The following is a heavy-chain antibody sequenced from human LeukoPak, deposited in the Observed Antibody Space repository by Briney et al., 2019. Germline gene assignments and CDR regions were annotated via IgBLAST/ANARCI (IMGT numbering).Heavy chain of an antibody. Sequence: SETLSLTCTVSGGSISSSSYYWGWIRQPPGKGLEWVGSIYYSGCTYYNPSLKSRVTISVDTSKNLSSLKLSSVTAADTAVYYCASQTPNYYYSSSYRVGREHDYWGQGTLVTVSS. CDR2: IYYSGCT. J-gene: IGHJ4*02. CDR3: ASQTPNYYYSSSYRVGREHDY. D-gene: IGHD3-22*01. CDR1: GGSISSSSYY. V-gene: IGHV4-39*01.